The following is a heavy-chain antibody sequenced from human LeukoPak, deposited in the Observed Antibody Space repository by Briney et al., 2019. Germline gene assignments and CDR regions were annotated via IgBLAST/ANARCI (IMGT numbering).Heavy chain of an antibody. CDR2: ISYSGST. CDR3: ARGDSSNYYNYFDY. Sequence: SETLSLTCTVSGGSISSYYWNWIRQPPGKGLEWLGYISYSGSTLYNPSLKSRVTISVDTSKNQFSLKLSSVTAADTAVYYCARGDSSNYYNYFDYWGQGTLVTVSS. D-gene: IGHD3-22*01. V-gene: IGHV4-59*08. CDR1: GGSISSYY. J-gene: IGHJ4*02.